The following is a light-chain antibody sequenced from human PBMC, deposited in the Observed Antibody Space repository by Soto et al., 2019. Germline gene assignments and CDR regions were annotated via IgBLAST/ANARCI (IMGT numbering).Light chain of an antibody. J-gene: IGKJ1*01. CDR1: RGISSY. Sequence: EIVLTQSPGTLSLSPGERATLSCRASRGISSYLGWYQQKPGQPPRLLIYGASTRATGIPARFSGSGSGTEFTLTISSLQSEDFAVYYCQQYSNWPRTFGQGTKVDIK. CDR2: GAS. V-gene: IGKV3-15*01. CDR3: QQYSNWPRT.